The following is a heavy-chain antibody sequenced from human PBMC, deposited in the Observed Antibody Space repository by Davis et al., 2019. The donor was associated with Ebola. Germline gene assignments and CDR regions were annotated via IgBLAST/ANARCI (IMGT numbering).Heavy chain of an antibody. J-gene: IGHJ4*02. CDR1: GFTFDDYA. CDR3: AKDRPNDPYSSSWYGYFDY. Sequence: SLKISCAASGFTFDDYAMHWVRQAPGKGLEWVSGISWNSGSIGYADSVRGRFTISKDNARSSLHLQMNSLRAEDTAVYYCAKDRPNDPYSSSWYGYFDYWGQGTLVTVSS. V-gene: IGHV3-9*01. CDR2: ISWNSGSI. D-gene: IGHD6-13*01.